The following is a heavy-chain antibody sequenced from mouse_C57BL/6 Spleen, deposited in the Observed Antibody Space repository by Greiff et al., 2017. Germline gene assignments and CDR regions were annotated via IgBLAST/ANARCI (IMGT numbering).Heavy chain of an antibody. D-gene: IGHD1-1*01. CDR3: ASGGYYGSSYVEYFDY. Sequence: QVQLKQSGPELVKPGASVKISCKASGYAFSSSWMNWVKQRPGKGLEWIGRIYPGDGDTNYNGKFKGKATLTADKSSSTAYMQLSSLTSEDSAVYFCASGGYYGSSYVEYFDYWGQGTTLTVSS. CDR1: GYAFSSSW. CDR2: IYPGDGDT. J-gene: IGHJ2*01. V-gene: IGHV1-82*01.